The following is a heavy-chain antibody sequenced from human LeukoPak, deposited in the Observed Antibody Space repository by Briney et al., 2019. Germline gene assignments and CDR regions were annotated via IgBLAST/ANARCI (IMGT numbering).Heavy chain of an antibody. V-gene: IGHV1-69*06. D-gene: IGHD2-15*01. CDR2: IIPFFGTT. Sequence: SVKVSCKASGYTFTSYGISWVRQAPGQGLEWMGGIIPFFGTTNYAQKFRGRVTITADKSTSTAYMDLSSLRSDDTAVYYCASGVGDCSGGSCYLRANAFDIWGQGTMVTVSS. CDR1: GYTFTSYG. J-gene: IGHJ3*02. CDR3: ASGVGDCSGGSCYLRANAFDI.